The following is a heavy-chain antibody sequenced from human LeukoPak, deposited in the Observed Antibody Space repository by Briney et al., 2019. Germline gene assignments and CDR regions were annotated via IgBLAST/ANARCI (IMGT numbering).Heavy chain of an antibody. V-gene: IGHV4-59*01. CDR2: IYYSGNT. J-gene: IGHJ2*01. D-gene: IGHD3-22*01. CDR1: GGSISSYY. CDR3: ARDRDSSGLRDFDL. Sequence: PSETLSLTCPVSGGSISSYYWSWIRQPPGKGLEWIGYIYYSGNTNYNPSLKSRVSISIDTSKNQFSLQLSSVTAADTAVYYCARDRDSSGLRDFDLWGRGTLVTVSA.